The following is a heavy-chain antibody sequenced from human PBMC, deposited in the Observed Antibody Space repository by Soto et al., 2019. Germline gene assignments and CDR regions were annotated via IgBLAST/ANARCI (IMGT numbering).Heavy chain of an antibody. CDR1: GSTFRDFY. D-gene: IGHD1-26*01. CDR3: ARHKGGEHYYYMDV. Sequence: LRLSCAASGSTFRDFYMTWIRQAPGKGLEWLSSISSSGRIIYSADSVKGRFTISRDNAKNSVYLQMNTLRAEDTALYYCARHKGGEHYYYMDVWGRGTTVTVSS. J-gene: IGHJ6*03. V-gene: IGHV3-11*01. CDR2: ISSSGRII.